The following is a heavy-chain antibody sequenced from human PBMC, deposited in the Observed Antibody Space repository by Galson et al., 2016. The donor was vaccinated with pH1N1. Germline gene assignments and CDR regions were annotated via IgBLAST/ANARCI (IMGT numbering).Heavy chain of an antibody. J-gene: IGHJ3*02. CDR1: GGTFNSDS. Sequence: SVKVSCKASGGTFNSDSINWVRQAPGQGLEWMGGIIPLSDAAKYPQKFQGRVTITTDRSTGTTYMEMSSLRYEDTAVYFCAKWGGRNAFEIWGQGTMITVYS. CDR2: IIPLSDAA. V-gene: IGHV1-69*05. CDR3: AKWGGRNAFEI. D-gene: IGHD3-16*01.